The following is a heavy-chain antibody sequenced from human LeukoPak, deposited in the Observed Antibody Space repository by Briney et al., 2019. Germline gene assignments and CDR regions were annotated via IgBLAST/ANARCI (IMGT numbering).Heavy chain of an antibody. J-gene: IGHJ4*02. D-gene: IGHD5-12*01. Sequence: GGTLRLSCAASGFTFSSYWMHWVRQASGKGLVWGSRISDDGSSTTNANSVKGRYTISRDNAKNTVYLQMNSLGVEDTAVYYCARDCGASGCEYWGQGTLVTVSS. CDR3: ARDCGASGCEY. CDR2: ISDDGSST. CDR1: GFTFSSYW. V-gene: IGHV3-74*01.